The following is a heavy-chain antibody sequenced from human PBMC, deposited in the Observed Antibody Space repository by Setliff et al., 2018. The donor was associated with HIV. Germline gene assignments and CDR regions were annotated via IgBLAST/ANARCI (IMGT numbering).Heavy chain of an antibody. CDR3: VTPYYSVSGNSDF. CDR1: GVTLTTFA. J-gene: IGHJ4*02. CDR2: IVPVRDVT. V-gene: IGHV1-69*04. D-gene: IGHD3-10*01. Sequence: SVKVSCKASGVTLTTFAMYWVRQSPGQGLDWMATIVPVRDVTNYAQKFQGRLTISADTFTRTVYMELSSLRSDDTAVYYCVTPYYSVSGNSDFWGQGTLVTVSS.